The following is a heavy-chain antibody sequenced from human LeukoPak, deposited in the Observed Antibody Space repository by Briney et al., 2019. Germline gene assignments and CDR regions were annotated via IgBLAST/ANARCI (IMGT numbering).Heavy chain of an antibody. V-gene: IGHV1-69*04. CDR3: ARWRVSVVAATHDAFDI. D-gene: IGHD2-15*01. J-gene: IGHJ3*02. Sequence: SVKASCKASGGTFSSYAISWVRQAPGQGLEWMGRIIPILGIANYAQKFQGRVTITADKSTSTAYMELSSLRSEDTAVYYCARWRVSVVAATHDAFDIWGQGTMVTVSS. CDR1: GGTFSSYA. CDR2: IIPILGIA.